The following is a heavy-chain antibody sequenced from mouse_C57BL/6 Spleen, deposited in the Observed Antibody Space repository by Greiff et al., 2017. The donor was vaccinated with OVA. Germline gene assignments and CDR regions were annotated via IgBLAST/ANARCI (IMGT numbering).Heavy chain of an antibody. V-gene: IGHV1-69*01. J-gene: IGHJ4*01. CDR3: ARRGAYDYDGAMDY. CDR2: IDPSNSYT. Sequence: QVQLQQPGAELVMPGASVKLSCKASGYTFTSYWMHWVKQRPGQGLEWIGEIDPSNSYTNYNQKFKGKSTLTVDKSSSTAYMQLSSLTSEDSAVYYCARRGAYDYDGAMDYWGQGTSVTVSS. CDR1: GYTFTSYW. D-gene: IGHD2-4*01.